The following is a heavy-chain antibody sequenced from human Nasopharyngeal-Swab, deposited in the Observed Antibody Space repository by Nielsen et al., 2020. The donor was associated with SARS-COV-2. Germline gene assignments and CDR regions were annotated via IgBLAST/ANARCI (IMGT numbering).Heavy chain of an antibody. CDR1: GFTFSSYS. J-gene: IGHJ6*02. V-gene: IGHV3-48*02. CDR3: ARETFGELSYYYYGTDV. Sequence: GGSLKISCAASGFTFSSYSMNWVRQAPGKGLEWVSYISSSSSTIYYADSVKGRFTISRDNAKNSLYLQMNSLRDEDTAVYYCARETFGELSYYYYGTDVWGQGTTVTVSS. CDR2: ISSSSSTI. D-gene: IGHD3-10*01.